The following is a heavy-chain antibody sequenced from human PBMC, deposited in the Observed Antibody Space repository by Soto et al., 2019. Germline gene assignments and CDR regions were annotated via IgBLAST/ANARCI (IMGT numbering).Heavy chain of an antibody. CDR1: GGSISSGGYY. D-gene: IGHD1-26*01. CDR2: IYYSGST. V-gene: IGHV4-31*03. CDR3: AGSPSSIHFDY. Sequence: PSETLSLTCTVSGGSISSGGYYYSWIRQHPGKGLVWIGYIYYSGSTYYNPSLKSRFTISVDTSKNQFSLRLSSVTAADTAVYYCAGSPSSIHFDYWGQGTLVTVSS. J-gene: IGHJ4*02.